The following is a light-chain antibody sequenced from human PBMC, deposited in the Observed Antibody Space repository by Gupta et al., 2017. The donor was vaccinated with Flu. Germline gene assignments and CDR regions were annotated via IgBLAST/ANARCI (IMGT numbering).Light chain of an antibody. J-gene: IGLJ3*02. CDR3: QAWAAGIRV. CDR1: SGHTTNA. V-gene: IGLV4-69*01. Sequence: SGHTTNAIAWHQQRPEKGPRFLMKVNTDGSHEEGDGIPDRFSASSSGAERHLIISSLQYEDEGDYYCQAWAAGIRVFGGGTKVTVL. CDR2: VNTDGSH.